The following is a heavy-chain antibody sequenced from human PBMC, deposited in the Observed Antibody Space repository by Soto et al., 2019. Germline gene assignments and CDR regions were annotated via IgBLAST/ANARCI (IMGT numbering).Heavy chain of an antibody. D-gene: IGHD3-3*01. V-gene: IGHV4-34*01. J-gene: IGHJ6*02. Sequence: SETLSLTCAVYGGSFSGYYWSWIRQPPGKGLEWIGEINHSGGTNYNPSLKSRVTISVDTSKNQFSLKLSSVTAADTAVYYCARDGGRRGFWSGFGMDVWGQGTTVTVSS. CDR3: ARDGGRRGFWSGFGMDV. CDR2: INHSGGT. CDR1: GGSFSGYY.